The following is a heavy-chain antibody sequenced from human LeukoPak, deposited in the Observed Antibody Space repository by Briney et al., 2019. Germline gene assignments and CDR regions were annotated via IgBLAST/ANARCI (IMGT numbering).Heavy chain of an antibody. D-gene: IGHD3-3*01. CDR1: GYTFTGYG. J-gene: IGHJ6*02. V-gene: IGHV1-18*01. CDR2: ISAYNGNT. Sequence: GASVKVSCKASGYTFTGYGISWVRQAPGQGLEWMGWISAYNGNTNYAQKLQGRVTMTTDTSTSTAYMELRSLRSDDTAVYYCAREGDSNYDSYPHIYYYYGMDVWGQGTTVTVSS. CDR3: AREGDSNYDSYPHIYYYYGMDV.